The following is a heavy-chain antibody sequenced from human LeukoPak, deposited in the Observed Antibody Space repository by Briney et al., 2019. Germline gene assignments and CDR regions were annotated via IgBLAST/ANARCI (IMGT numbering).Heavy chain of an antibody. D-gene: IGHD6-13*01. V-gene: IGHV3-23*01. CDR1: GFTFSSYA. CDR3: AEDQGSAAAGTNY. J-gene: IGHJ4*02. Sequence: GGSLRLSCAASGFTFSSYAMSWVRQAPGKGLEWVSAISGSGGSTYYADSVKGRFTISRDNSKNTLYLQMNSLRAEDTSVYYCAEDQGSAAAGTNYWGQGTLVTVSS. CDR2: ISGSGGST.